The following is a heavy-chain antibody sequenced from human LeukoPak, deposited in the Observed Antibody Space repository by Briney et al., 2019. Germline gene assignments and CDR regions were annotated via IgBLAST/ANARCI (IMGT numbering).Heavy chain of an antibody. J-gene: IGHJ6*03. CDR3: ARVAAEVVGVPGAIGFGWLRRDYYYMDV. Sequence: ASVKVSCKASGYTFTGYYMHWVRQAPGQGLEWMGWINPNSGGTNYAQKFQGRVTRTRDMSTSTVYMELSSLRSEDTAVYYCARVAAEVVGVPGAIGFGWLRRDYYYMDVWGKGTPVTVSS. CDR2: INPNSGGT. D-gene: IGHD2-2*02. CDR1: GYTFTGYY. V-gene: IGHV1-2*02.